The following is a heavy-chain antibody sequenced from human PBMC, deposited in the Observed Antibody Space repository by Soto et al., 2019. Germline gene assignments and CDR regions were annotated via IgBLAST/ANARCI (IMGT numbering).Heavy chain of an antibody. CDR2: INNSGSSN. V-gene: IGHV1-46*01. Sequence: ASVKVSCKASGYTFTSYYIHCVRQAPGQGLEWMGIINNSGSSNSYQQKFHDRVTMTRDKSTNTVYMEMSSIKSEDTAVYYCARDVESGSYYFDYWGQGTLVTVSS. D-gene: IGHD1-26*01. CDR3: ARDVESGSYYFDY. J-gene: IGHJ4*02. CDR1: GYTFTSYY.